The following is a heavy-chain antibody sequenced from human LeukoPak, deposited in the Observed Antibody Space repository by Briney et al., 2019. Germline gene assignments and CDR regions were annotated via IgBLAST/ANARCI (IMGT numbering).Heavy chain of an antibody. V-gene: IGHV4-39*07. Sequence: SETLSLTCTVSGGSITNNNYNWDWIRQPPGKGLEWIGDFYYSGSTYYNPSLKSRVTISVDKSKNQFSLKLSSVTAADTVVYYCAREGGIVVVPERRGYYFDYWGQGTLVTVSS. CDR2: FYYSGST. CDR3: AREGGIVVVPERRGYYFDY. CDR1: GGSITNNNYN. J-gene: IGHJ4*02. D-gene: IGHD2-2*01.